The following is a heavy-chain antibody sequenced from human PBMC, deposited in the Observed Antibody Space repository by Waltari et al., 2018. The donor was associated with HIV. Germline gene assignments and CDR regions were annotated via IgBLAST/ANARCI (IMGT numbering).Heavy chain of an antibody. CDR2: INHSGST. CDR1: GGSFSGYY. CDR3: ARGTTYGSGSYRFDP. V-gene: IGHV4-34*01. Sequence: QVQLQQWGAGLLKPSETLSLTCAVYGGSFSGYYWSWIRQPPGKGLEWIGEINHSGSTNYNPSLKSRVTISVDTSKNQFSLKLSSVTAADTAVYYCARGTTYGSGSYRFDPWGQGTLVTVSS. D-gene: IGHD3-10*01. J-gene: IGHJ5*02.